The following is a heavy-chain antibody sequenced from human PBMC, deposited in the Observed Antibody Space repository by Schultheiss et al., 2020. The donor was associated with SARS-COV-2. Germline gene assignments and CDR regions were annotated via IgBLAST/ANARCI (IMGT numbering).Heavy chain of an antibody. CDR3: ARHLSPRGGIYHFDY. CDR1: GGSISSGAYY. Sequence: SQTLSLTCTVSGGSISSGAYYWSWIRQPPGKGLEWIGSIYYSGSTYYNPSLKSRVTISVDTSKNQFSLKLSSVTAADTAVYYCARHLSPRGGIYHFDYWGQGTLVTVSS. CDR2: IYYSGST. J-gene: IGHJ4*02. V-gene: IGHV4-39*01. D-gene: IGHD1-26*01.